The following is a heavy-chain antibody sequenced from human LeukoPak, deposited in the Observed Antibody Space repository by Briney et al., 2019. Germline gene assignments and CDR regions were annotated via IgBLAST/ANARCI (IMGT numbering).Heavy chain of an antibody. CDR1: GGTFSSYA. CDR3: ARDWQTMPTRVNWFDP. Sequence: EASVKVSCKASGGTFSSYAVSWVRQAPGQGLEWIGGIIPIFGTANYAQKFQGRVTITADESTSTAYMELSSLRSEDTAVYYCARDWQTMPTRVNWFDPWGQGTLVTVSS. D-gene: IGHD1/OR15-1a*01. J-gene: IGHJ5*02. V-gene: IGHV1-69*01. CDR2: IIPIFGTA.